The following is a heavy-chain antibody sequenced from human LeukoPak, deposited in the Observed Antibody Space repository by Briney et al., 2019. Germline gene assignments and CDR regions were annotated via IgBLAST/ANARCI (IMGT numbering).Heavy chain of an antibody. Sequence: ASVKVSCKASGYTFTGYYMHWVRQAPGQGLEWMGWINPNSGGTNYAQKFQGRVTMTRDTSISTAYMELSRLRSDDTAVYYCAREGITIFGVVILYYYYMDVWGKGTTVTVSS. V-gene: IGHV1-2*02. D-gene: IGHD3-3*01. CDR3: AREGITIFGVVILYYYYMDV. CDR1: GYTFTGYY. J-gene: IGHJ6*03. CDR2: INPNSGGT.